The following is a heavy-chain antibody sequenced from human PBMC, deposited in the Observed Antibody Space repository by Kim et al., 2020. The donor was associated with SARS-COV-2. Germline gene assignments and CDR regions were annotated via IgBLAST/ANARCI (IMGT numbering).Heavy chain of an antibody. CDR3: ACNVGSTPDYYFDY. D-gene: IGHD1-26*01. J-gene: IGHJ4*02. V-gene: IGHV4-39*07. Sequence: YNPSHKRRVTISGDTSKNQFSLNMRSVTAADTAVYYCACNVGSTPDYYFDYWGRGALVTVSS.